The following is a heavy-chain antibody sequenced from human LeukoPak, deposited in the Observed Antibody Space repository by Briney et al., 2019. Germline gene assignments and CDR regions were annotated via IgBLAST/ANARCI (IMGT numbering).Heavy chain of an antibody. CDR1: GFTFDDYA. Sequence: PGGSLRLSCAASGFTFDDYAMHWVRHAPGKGLEWVSGISWNSGSIGYADSVKGRFTISRDNAKNSLYLQMNSLRAEDTALYYCAKDIDVDIVLLSFDYWGQGTLVTVSS. V-gene: IGHV3-9*01. J-gene: IGHJ4*02. D-gene: IGHD5-12*01. CDR3: AKDIDVDIVLLSFDY. CDR2: ISWNSGSI.